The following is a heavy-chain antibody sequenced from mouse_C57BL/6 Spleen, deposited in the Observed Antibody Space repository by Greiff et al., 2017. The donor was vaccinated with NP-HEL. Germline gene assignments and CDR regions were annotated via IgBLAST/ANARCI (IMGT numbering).Heavy chain of an antibody. CDR2: ISSVISTI. V-gene: IGHV5-17*01. CDR1: AFTFSDYG. D-gene: IGHD1-1*01. J-gene: IGHJ1*03. Sequence: EVQLVESGGGLVKPGGSLKLSCAASAFTFSDYGMHWVRQAPEKGLGWVAYISSVISTIYYADTVTGRFTISRNNATKPLFRQMTCLRSEDTAMYYCARGGYYGSTYWYFDVWGTGTTVTVSS. CDR3: ARGGYYGSTYWYFDV.